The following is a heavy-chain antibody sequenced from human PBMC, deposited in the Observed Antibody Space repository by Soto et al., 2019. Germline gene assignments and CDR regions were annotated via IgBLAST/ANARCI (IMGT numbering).Heavy chain of an antibody. CDR3: ARGGSLYWYFDL. Sequence: QVQLVQSGAEVKKPGASVKVSCKASGYTFTSYAMHWVRQAPGQRLEWMGWINAGNGNTKYSQKFQGRVTITRDTSASTDYMELSSLRSEDTAVYYWARGGSLYWYFDLWGRGTLVTVSS. CDR2: INAGNGNT. CDR1: GYTFTSYA. V-gene: IGHV1-3*01. J-gene: IGHJ2*01. D-gene: IGHD1-26*01.